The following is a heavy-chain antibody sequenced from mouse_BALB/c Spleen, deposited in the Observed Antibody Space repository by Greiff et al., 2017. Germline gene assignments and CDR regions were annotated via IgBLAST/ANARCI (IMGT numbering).Heavy chain of an antibody. D-gene: IGHD2-10*02. J-gene: IGHJ4*01. CDR3: ARGEGYGKDYAMDY. Sequence: QVQLKESGPGLVAPSQSLSITCTVSGFSLTSYGVHWVRQPPGKCLEWLGVIWAGGSTNYNSALMSRLSISKDNSKSQVFLKMNSLQTDDTAMYYCARGEGYGKDYAMDYWGQGTSVTVSS. CDR2: IWAGGST. V-gene: IGHV2-9*02. CDR1: GFSLTSYG.